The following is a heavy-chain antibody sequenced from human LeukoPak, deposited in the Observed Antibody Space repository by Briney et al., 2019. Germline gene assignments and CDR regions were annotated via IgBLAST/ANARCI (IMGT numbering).Heavy chain of an antibody. CDR3: AGGEGHMVL. Sequence: SETLSLTCAVYGGSFSGYYWSWIRQPPGKGLEWIGEINHSGSTNYNPSLKSRVTISVDTSKNQFSLKLSSVTAADTAVYYCAGGEGHMVLWSQGTLVTVSS. CDR1: GGSFSGYY. D-gene: IGHD4/OR15-4a*01. J-gene: IGHJ4*02. V-gene: IGHV4-34*01. CDR2: INHSGST.